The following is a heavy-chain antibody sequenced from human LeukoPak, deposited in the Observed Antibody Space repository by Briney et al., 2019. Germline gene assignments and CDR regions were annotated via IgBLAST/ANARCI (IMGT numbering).Heavy chain of an antibody. V-gene: IGHV4-59*08. Sequence: SETLSLTCTVSGGSISSYYWSWIRQPPGKGLEWIGYIYYSGSTNYNPSLKSRVTISVDTSKNQFSLKLSSVTAADTAVYYRARHPYGSGWYGLYYYYGMDVWGQGTTVTVSS. J-gene: IGHJ6*02. CDR1: GGSISSYY. CDR2: IYYSGST. CDR3: ARHPYGSGWYGLYYYYGMDV. D-gene: IGHD6-19*01.